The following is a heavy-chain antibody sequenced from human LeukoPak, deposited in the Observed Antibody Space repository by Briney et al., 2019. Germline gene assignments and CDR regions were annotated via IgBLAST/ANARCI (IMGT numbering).Heavy chain of an antibody. CDR1: GFTFSSYA. J-gene: IGHJ4*02. CDR2: ISTGGGAT. D-gene: IGHD2-15*01. CDR3: ARQTGYCSDGNCYFDY. V-gene: IGHV3-23*01. Sequence: GGSLRLSCATSGFTFSSYAMAWVRQAPGKGLEWVSSISTGGGATYSADSVKGRFTTSRDKPKNTLFLQMNSRRAEDTAVYHCARQTGYCSDGNCYFDYWGQGTLVTVSS.